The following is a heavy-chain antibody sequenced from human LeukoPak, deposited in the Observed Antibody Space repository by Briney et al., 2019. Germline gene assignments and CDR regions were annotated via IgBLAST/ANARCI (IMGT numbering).Heavy chain of an antibody. J-gene: IGHJ4*02. D-gene: IGHD3-10*01. V-gene: IGHV4-59*08. CDR3: ARQVGSGFLDY. CDR1: GGSISSYY. CDR2: IYYSGST. Sequence: SETLSLTCTVSGGSISSYYWSWIRQPPGKGLEWIGYIYYSGSTNYNPSLKSRVTISGDTSKNQFSLKLSSVTAADTAVYYCARQVGSGFLDYWGQGTLVTVSS.